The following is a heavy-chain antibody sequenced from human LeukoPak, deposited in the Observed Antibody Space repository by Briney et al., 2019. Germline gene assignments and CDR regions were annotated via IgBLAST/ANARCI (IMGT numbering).Heavy chain of an antibody. D-gene: IGHD3-16*02. CDR1: GGSFSGYY. J-gene: IGHJ4*02. CDR2: INHSGST. V-gene: IGHV4-34*01. Sequence: PSETLSLACAVYGGSFSGYYWSWIRQPPGKGLEWIGEINHSGSTNYNPSLKSRVTISVDTSKNQFSLKLSSVTAADTAVYYCARTDGDYVLGSYRYSYFDYWGQGTLVTVSS. CDR3: ARTDGDYVLGSYRYSYFDY.